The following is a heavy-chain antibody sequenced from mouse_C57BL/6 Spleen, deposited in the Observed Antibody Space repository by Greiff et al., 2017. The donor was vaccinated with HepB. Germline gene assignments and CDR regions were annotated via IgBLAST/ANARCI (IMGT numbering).Heavy chain of an antibody. V-gene: IGHV1-26*01. CDR2: INPNNGGT. J-gene: IGHJ2*01. Sequence: VQLQQSGPELVKPGASVKISCKASGYTFTDYYMNWVKQSHGKSLEWIGDINPNNGGTSYNQKFKGKATLTVDKSSSTAYMELRSLTSEDSAVYYCARPPIYYDYPYYFDYWGQGTTLTVSS. CDR1: GYTFTDYY. CDR3: ARPPIYYDYPYYFDY. D-gene: IGHD2-4*01.